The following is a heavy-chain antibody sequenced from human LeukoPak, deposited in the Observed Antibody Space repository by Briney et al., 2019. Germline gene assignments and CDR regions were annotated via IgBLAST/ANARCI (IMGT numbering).Heavy chain of an antibody. CDR1: GGSFSGYY. CDR2: INHSGST. V-gene: IGHV4-34*01. J-gene: IGHJ6*03. CDR3: AKSRGGYSYGYTHYYYYMDV. D-gene: IGHD5-18*01. Sequence: PSETLSLTCAVYGGSFSGYYWSWIRQPPGKGLEWIGEINHSGSTNYNPSLKSRVTISVDTSKNQFSLKLSSVTAADTAVYYCAKSRGGYSYGYTHYYYYMDVWGKGTTVTVSS.